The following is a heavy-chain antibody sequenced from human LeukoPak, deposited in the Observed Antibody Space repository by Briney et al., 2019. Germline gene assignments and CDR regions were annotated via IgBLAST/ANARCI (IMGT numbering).Heavy chain of an antibody. CDR2: ISWNSGSI. CDR1: GFTFDDYA. V-gene: IGHV3-9*01. D-gene: IGHD3-10*01. J-gene: IGHJ4*02. CDR3: AKEGVTMVRGVIISEYYFDY. Sequence: SLRLSCAASGFTFDDYAMHWVRQAPGKGLEWVSGISWNSGSIGYADSVKGRFTISRDNAKNSLYLQMNSLRAEDTALYYCAKEGVTMVRGVIISEYYFDYWGQGTLVTVSS.